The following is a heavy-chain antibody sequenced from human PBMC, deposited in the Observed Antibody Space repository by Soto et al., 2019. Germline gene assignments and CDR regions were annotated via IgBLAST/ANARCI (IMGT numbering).Heavy chain of an antibody. V-gene: IGHV1-69*02. CDR2: IIPILGIA. CDR1: GGTFSSYT. D-gene: IGHD2-2*01. J-gene: IGHJ4*02. CDR3: AGQKVPATDFDY. Sequence: QVQLVQSGAEVKKPGSSVKVSCKASGGTFSSYTISWVRQAPGQGLEWMGRIIPILGIANYAQKFQGRVTMTADKSTGSAYMQLSSLRSEDTAVYYCAGQKVPATDFDYWGQGTLVTVSS.